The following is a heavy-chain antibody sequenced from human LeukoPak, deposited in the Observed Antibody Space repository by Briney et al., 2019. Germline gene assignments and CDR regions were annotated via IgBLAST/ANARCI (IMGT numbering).Heavy chain of an antibody. Sequence: SETLSLTCTVAGGSISSYYWSWIRQPPGKGLELIGYIYYNGSTNYNPSLKSRLTISVDTSKNQFSLTAADTAVYYCAKASGSGISLGGFDYWGQGTLVTVSS. CDR3: AKASGSGISLGGFDY. CDR2: IYYNGST. CDR1: GGSISSYY. D-gene: IGHD3-10*01. V-gene: IGHV4-59*01. J-gene: IGHJ4*02.